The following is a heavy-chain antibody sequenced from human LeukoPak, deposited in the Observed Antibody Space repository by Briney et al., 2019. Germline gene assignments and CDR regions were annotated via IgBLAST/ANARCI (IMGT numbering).Heavy chain of an antibody. J-gene: IGHJ4*02. CDR1: GYSISSGYY. D-gene: IGHD3-10*01. CDR3: ARGVLLWFGEPGGVDY. CDR2: IYHSGST. Sequence: SETLSLTCTVSGYSISSGYYWGWIRPPPGKGLEWIGSIYHSGSTYYNPSLKSRVTISVDTSKNQFSLKLSSVTAADTAVYYCARGVLLWFGEPGGVDYWGQGTLVTVSS. V-gene: IGHV4-38-2*02.